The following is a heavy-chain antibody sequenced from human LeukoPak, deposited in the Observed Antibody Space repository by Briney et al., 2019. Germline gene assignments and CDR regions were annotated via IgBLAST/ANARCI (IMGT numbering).Heavy chain of an antibody. CDR3: AKKADNSGWFGY. D-gene: IGHD6-19*01. CDR1: GYTFTSYD. CDR2: MNPNSGNT. Sequence: ASVKVSCKASGYTFTSYDINWVRQATGQGLEWMGWMNPNSGNTGYAQKFQGRVTMTRNTSISTAYMELSSLRAEDTAVYYCAKKADNSGWFGYWGQGTLVAVSS. V-gene: IGHV1-8*01. J-gene: IGHJ4*02.